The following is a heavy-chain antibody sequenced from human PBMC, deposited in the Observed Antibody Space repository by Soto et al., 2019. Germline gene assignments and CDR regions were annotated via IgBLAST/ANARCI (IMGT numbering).Heavy chain of an antibody. CDR3: ARGNIVVVPAAAFDP. V-gene: IGHV1-69*13. Sequence: ASVKVSCKASGGTFSSYAISWVRQAPGQGLEWMGGIIPIFGTANYAQKFQGRVTITADESTSTAYMELSSLRSEDTAVYYCARGNIVVVPAAAFDPWGQGTLVTVSS. J-gene: IGHJ5*02. CDR2: IIPIFGTA. D-gene: IGHD2-2*01. CDR1: GGTFSSYA.